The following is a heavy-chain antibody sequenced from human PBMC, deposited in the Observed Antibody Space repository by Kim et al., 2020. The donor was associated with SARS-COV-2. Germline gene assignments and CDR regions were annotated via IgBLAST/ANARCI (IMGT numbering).Heavy chain of an antibody. CDR1: GFTFSSYG. V-gene: IGHV3-33*05. J-gene: IGHJ4*02. Sequence: GGSLRLSCAASGFTFSSYGMHWVRQAPGKGLEWVAVISYDGSNKYYADSVKGRFTISRDNSKNTLYLQMNSLRAEDTAVYYCARGRVIQEQWFGEFSFDYWGQGTLVTVSS. CDR3: ARGRVIQEQWFGEFSFDY. CDR2: ISYDGSNK. D-gene: IGHD3-10*01.